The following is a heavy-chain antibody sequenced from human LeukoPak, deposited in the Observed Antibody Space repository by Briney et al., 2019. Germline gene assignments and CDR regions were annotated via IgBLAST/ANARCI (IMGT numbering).Heavy chain of an antibody. D-gene: IGHD3-10*01. CDR3: ARDLKVWFGELEYYYYYYMDV. V-gene: IGHV1-2*02. CDR2: INPNSGGT. J-gene: IGHJ6*03. Sequence: ASVKVSCKASGYTFTGYYMHWVRQAPGQGLEWMGWINPNSGGTNYAQKFQGRVTMTRDTSISTAYMELSRLRSDDTAVYYCARDLKVWFGELEYYYYYYMDVWGKGTTVTISS. CDR1: GYTFTGYY.